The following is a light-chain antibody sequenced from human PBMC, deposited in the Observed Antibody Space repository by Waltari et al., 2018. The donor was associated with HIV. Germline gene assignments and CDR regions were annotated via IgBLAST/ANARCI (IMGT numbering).Light chain of an antibody. CDR2: QDT. V-gene: IGLV3-1*01. Sequence: YDLIQPHSVSMSPGQTASSTWSGDTLETNYVSWYQQKPGQSPALLIYQDTKRPSGLPERFSGSNSWNTAPLTISGTQAMDESDYYCQAWDSSAAVVFGGGTKLTVL. CDR3: QAWDSSAAVV. J-gene: IGLJ2*01. CDR1: TLETNY.